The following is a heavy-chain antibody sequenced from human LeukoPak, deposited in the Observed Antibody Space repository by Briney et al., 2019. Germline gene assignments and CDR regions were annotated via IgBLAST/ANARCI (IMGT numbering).Heavy chain of an antibody. CDR1: GGTFSSYA. CDR2: IIPIFGTA. D-gene: IGHD3-3*01. Sequence: SVKVSCKASGGTFSSYAISWVRQAPGQGLEWMGGIIPIFGTANYAQKFQGRVTITADESTSTAYMELSSLRSEDTAVNYCARAFYDFWSGYYSYYFDYWGQGTLVTVSS. CDR3: ARAFYDFWSGYYSYYFDY. V-gene: IGHV1-69*13. J-gene: IGHJ4*02.